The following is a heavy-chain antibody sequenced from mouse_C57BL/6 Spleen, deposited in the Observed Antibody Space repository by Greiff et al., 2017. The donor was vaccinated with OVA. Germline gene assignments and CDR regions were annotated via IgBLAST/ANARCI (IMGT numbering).Heavy chain of an antibody. Sequence: DVQLQESGPELVKPGASVKISCKASGYSFTGYYMNWVKQSPEKSLEWIGEINPSTGGTTYNQKFKAKATLTVDKSSSTAYMQLKSLTSEDSAVYYCARGAQANYYAMDYWGQGTSVTVSS. J-gene: IGHJ4*01. CDR2: INPSTGGT. CDR1: GYSFTGYY. D-gene: IGHD3-2*02. CDR3: ARGAQANYYAMDY. V-gene: IGHV1-42*01.